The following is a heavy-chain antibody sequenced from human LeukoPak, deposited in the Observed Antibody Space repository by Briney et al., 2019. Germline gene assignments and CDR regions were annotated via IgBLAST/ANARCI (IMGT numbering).Heavy chain of an antibody. V-gene: IGHV4-31*03. CDR2: IYYSGST. CDR3: ARDKGVTASAFDI. CDR1: GGSISSGGYY. J-gene: IGHJ3*02. D-gene: IGHD2-21*02. Sequence: PSETLSLTCTVSGGSISSGGYYWSWIRQHPGKGLEWIGYIYYSGSTYYNPSLKSRVTISVDTSKNQFSPKLSSVTAADTAVYYCARDKGVTASAFDIWGQGTMVTVSS.